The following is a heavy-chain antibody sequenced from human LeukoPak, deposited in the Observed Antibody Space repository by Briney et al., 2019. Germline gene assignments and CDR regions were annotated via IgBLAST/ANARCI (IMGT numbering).Heavy chain of an antibody. CDR2: IYYSGGT. CDR1: GGSITNYF. V-gene: IGHV4-59*01. CDR3: ARGLSDQGFNSGVSFLGIFDY. Sequence: SETLSLTCTVSGGSITNYFWTWIRQPPGKGLEWIGYIYYSGGTDYNPSLKSRVTISVDTSRNQFSLKLSSVTAADTAVYYCARGLSDQGFNSGVSFLGIFDYWGQGTLATVSS. J-gene: IGHJ4*02. D-gene: IGHD1-1*01.